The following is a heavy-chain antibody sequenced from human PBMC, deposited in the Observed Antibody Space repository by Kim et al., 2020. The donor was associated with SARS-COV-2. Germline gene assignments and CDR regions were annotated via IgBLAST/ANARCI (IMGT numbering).Heavy chain of an antibody. V-gene: IGHV3-30*01. D-gene: IGHD6-6*01. J-gene: IGHJ5*02. Sequence: ADSVKGRFTISRDNSKNTLYLQMNSLRAEDTAVYYCAREIIAARPGWFDPWGQGTLVTVSS. CDR3: AREIIAARPGWFDP.